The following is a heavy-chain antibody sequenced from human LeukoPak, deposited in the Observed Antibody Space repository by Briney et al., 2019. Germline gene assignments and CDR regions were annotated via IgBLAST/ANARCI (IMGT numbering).Heavy chain of an antibody. Sequence: SETLSLTCIVSGGSISSYYWSWIRQPPGKGLEWIGYIYYSGSTNYNPSLKSRVTISVDTSKNQFSLKLSSVTAADTAVYYCAREAVAGPDYWGQGTLVTVSS. CDR1: GGSISSYY. J-gene: IGHJ4*02. D-gene: IGHD6-19*01. CDR2: IYYSGST. CDR3: AREAVAGPDY. V-gene: IGHV4-59*01.